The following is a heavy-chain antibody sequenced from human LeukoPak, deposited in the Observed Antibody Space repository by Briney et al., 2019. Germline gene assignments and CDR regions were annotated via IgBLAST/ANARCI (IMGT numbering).Heavy chain of an antibody. CDR2: INPRGGST. CDR3: ARVKSYYYDTSDKDAFDI. V-gene: IGHV1-46*01. J-gene: IGHJ3*02. CDR1: GYTFTSHF. Sequence: ASVKVSCKASGYTFTSHFMHWVRQAPGQGLERMGIINPRGGSTSYTQKFQGRVTMTRDTSTSTVYMELSSLRSEDTAVYHCARVKSYYYDTSDKDAFDIWGQGTMVTVSS. D-gene: IGHD3-22*01.